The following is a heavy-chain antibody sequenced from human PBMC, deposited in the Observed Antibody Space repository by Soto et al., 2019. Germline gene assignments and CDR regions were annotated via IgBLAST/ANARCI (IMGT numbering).Heavy chain of an antibody. D-gene: IGHD6-13*01. CDR3: ARCPGVTVGTPPFDY. Sequence: QVQLVQSGAEVKKPGASVKVSCKASGYTFTGHYMHWVRQAPGQGLEWMGWINPKSGDTNYAQKLQRRVTMARDTSISTAYMELSRLRSDDTAVYYCARCPGVTVGTPPFDYWGQGTLVTVSS. CDR1: GYTFTGHY. V-gene: IGHV1-2*02. CDR2: INPKSGDT. J-gene: IGHJ4*02.